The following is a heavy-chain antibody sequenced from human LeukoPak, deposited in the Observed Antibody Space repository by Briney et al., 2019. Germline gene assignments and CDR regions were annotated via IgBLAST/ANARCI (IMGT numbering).Heavy chain of an antibody. CDR3: AGAINYYGSGSYYTLSYTTENWFDP. D-gene: IGHD3-10*01. V-gene: IGHV3-21*01. J-gene: IGHJ5*02. CDR2: ISSSSSYI. CDR1: GFTFSSYS. Sequence: GGSLRLSCAASGFTFSSYSMNWVRQAPGKGLEWVSSISSSSSYIYYADSVKGRFTISRDNAKNSLYLQMNSLRAEDTAVYYCAGAINYYGSGSYYTLSYTTENWFDPWGQGTLVTVSS.